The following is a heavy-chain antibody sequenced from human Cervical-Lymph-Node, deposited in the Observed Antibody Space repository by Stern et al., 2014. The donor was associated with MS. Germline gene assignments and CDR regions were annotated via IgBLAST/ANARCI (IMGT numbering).Heavy chain of an antibody. Sequence: VQLEESGGGVVQPGRSLRLSCAASGFTFSSYGINWVRQAPDKGLEWVAVIWHDGKKKFFAESVEGRFTISRDNSKNTVYLEMNSLRAEDTAVYYCARDRYGLGYYVDHWGQGTLVTVSS. CDR3: ARDRYGLGYYVDH. CDR1: GFTFSSYG. V-gene: IGHV3-33*01. J-gene: IGHJ4*02. D-gene: IGHD3-10*01. CDR2: IWHDGKKK.